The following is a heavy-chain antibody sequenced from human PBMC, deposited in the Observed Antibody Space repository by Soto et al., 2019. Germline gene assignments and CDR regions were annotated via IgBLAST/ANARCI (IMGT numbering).Heavy chain of an antibody. V-gene: IGHV3-48*01. Sequence: EVQLVASGGGLVQPGGSLRLTCAASGFTFSIYSLNWVRQAPGTALERVSYIMPGSSHIFYAESVKGPSTISRDNDKNSLYLQMNRRIAQHTALYYFATKKGGAATVHVCDIWVQGTMVTVAS. CDR1: GFTFSIYS. CDR2: IMPGSSHI. D-gene: IGHD6-25*01. CDR3: ATKKGGAATVHVCDI. J-gene: IGHJ3*02.